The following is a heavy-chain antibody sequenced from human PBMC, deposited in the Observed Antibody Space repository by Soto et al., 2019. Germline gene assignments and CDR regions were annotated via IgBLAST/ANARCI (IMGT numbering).Heavy chain of an antibody. V-gene: IGHV3-30-3*01. D-gene: IGHD6-13*01. CDR1: GFTFSSYA. CDR3: ARPAQSYSSSWYGLFDY. J-gene: IGHJ4*02. Sequence: QVRLVEPGGGVVQPGRSLRLSCAASGFTFSSYAMHWVRQAPGKGLEWVAVISYDGSNKYYADSVKGRFTISRDNSKNTLYLQMNSLRAEDTAVYYCARPAQSYSSSWYGLFDYWGQGTLVTVSS. CDR2: ISYDGSNK.